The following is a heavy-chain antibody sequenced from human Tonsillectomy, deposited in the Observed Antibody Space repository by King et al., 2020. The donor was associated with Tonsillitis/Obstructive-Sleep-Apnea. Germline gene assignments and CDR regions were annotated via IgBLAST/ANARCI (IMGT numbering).Heavy chain of an antibody. CDR1: GFTVSSNY. Sequence: VQLVESGGGLVQPGGSLRLSCAASGFTVSSNYMSWVRQAPGKGLEWVSVIYSGGSTYYPDSVKGRSTISRDNSKNTRYLQMNSLRAEDTAVYYCARAVAAAGTGGYWGQGTLVTVSS. CDR3: ARAVAAAGTGGY. V-gene: IGHV3-66*01. CDR2: IYSGGST. J-gene: IGHJ4*02. D-gene: IGHD6-13*01.